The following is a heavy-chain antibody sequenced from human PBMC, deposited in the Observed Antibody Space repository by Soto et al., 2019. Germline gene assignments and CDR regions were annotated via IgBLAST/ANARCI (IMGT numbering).Heavy chain of an antibody. J-gene: IGHJ4*02. V-gene: IGHV1-3*01. Sequence: QVQLVQSGAEVKKHGASVKVSCKASGYTFTSYAMHWVRQAPGQRLEWMGWINAGNGNTKYSQKFQGRVTITRDTSASTAYMELSSLRSEDTAVDYCARSLYDSSGYYYGYFDYWGQGTLVTVSS. CDR3: ARSLYDSSGYYYGYFDY. D-gene: IGHD3-22*01. CDR1: GYTFTSYA. CDR2: INAGNGNT.